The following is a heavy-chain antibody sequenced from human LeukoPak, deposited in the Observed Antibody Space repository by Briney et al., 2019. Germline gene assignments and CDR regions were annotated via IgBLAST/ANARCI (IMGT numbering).Heavy chain of an antibody. CDR3: ARSISIAAGKFDY. Sequence: ESLKISCKGSGYSFTSYWIGWVRQMPGKGLEWMGIIYPGDSDTRYSPSFQGHITISADKSISTAYLQWSSLKASDTAMYYCARSISIAAGKFDYWGQGALVTVSS. CDR2: IYPGDSDT. J-gene: IGHJ4*02. V-gene: IGHV5-51*06. D-gene: IGHD6-13*01. CDR1: GYSFTSYW.